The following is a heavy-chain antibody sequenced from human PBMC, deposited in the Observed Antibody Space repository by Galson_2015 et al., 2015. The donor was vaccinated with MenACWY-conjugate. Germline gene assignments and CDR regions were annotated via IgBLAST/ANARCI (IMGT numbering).Heavy chain of an antibody. CDR3: ASSLSSSWSGYYYYYGMDV. V-gene: IGHV3-21*01. CDR1: GFTFSSYR. J-gene: IGHJ6*02. D-gene: IGHD6-13*01. Sequence: SLRLSCAASGFTFSSYRMNWVRQAPGKGLEWVSSISSSSSYIYYADSVKGRFTISRDNAKNSLYLQMNSLRAEDTAVYYCASSLSSSWSGYYYYYGMDVWGQGTTVTVSS. CDR2: ISSSSSYI.